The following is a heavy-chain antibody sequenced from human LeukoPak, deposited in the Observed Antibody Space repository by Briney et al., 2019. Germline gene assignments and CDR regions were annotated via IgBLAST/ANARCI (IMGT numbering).Heavy chain of an antibody. CDR2: IYFSGST. J-gene: IGHJ4*02. Sequence: SETLSLTCAVSGGSISSYYWRWIRQPPGKGLERIGYIYFSGSTNYNPSLKSRVTISVDTSKNQFSLKLSSVTAADTAVYYCARHGRYYDSSGYYYFDYWGQGTLVTVSS. CDR1: GGSISSYY. CDR3: ARHGRYYDSSGYYYFDY. V-gene: IGHV4-59*08. D-gene: IGHD3-22*01.